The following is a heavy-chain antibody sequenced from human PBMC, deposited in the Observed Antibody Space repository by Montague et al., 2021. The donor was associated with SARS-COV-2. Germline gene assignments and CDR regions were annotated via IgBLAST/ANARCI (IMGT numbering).Heavy chain of an antibody. CDR3: ARPSSGSYYHAFDI. Sequence: SLRLSCAASGFTFSSYAMHWVRQAPGKGLEWVAVISYDGSNKYYADSVKGRFTISIDNSKNTLYLQMNSLRAEDTAVYYCARPSSGSYYHAFDIWGQGTMVTVSS. CDR1: GFTFSSYA. J-gene: IGHJ3*02. CDR2: ISYDGSNK. V-gene: IGHV3-30-3*01. D-gene: IGHD1-26*01.